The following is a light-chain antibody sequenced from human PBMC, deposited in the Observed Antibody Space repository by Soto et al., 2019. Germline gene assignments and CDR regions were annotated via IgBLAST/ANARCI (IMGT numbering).Light chain of an antibody. CDR1: QSVSSY. J-gene: IGKJ4*01. V-gene: IGKV3-20*01. CDR2: DAS. Sequence: EIVLTQSPATLSLSPWERATLSCRASQSVSSYLAWYQQKPGQAPRLLIYDASSRATGIPDRFSGSGSGTGFAGSVSRLEPEDFAVYYCQQYGSSPELTVGGGTKVDIK. CDR3: QQYGSSPELT.